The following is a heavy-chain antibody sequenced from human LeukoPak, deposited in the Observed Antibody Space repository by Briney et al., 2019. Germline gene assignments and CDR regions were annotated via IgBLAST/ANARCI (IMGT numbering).Heavy chain of an antibody. J-gene: IGHJ4*02. CDR1: GFTFSSYA. CDR3: ARVDPQLERTSDY. CDR2: ISGSGGST. Sequence: GGSLRLSCAASGFTFSSYAISWVRQAPGKGLEWVSAISGSGGSTYYADSVKGRFTISRDNSKNTLYLQMNSLRVEDTAVYYCARVDPQLERTSDYWGQGTLVTVSS. D-gene: IGHD1-1*01. V-gene: IGHV3-23*01.